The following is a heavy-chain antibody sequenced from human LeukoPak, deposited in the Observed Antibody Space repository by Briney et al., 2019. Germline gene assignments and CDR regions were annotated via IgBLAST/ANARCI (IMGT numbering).Heavy chain of an antibody. Sequence: GGSLRLSCAVSGFTFSNYAMSWVRQAPGRGLEWVSAISGSGGSTYYADSVKGRFTISRDNSKNTLYLQMNSLRAEDTAVYYCAKDHLSYYYERSGYCPSYWGQGTLVTVSS. J-gene: IGHJ4*02. V-gene: IGHV3-23*01. CDR1: GFTFSNYA. CDR3: AKDHLSYYYERSGYCPSY. D-gene: IGHD3-22*01. CDR2: ISGSGGST.